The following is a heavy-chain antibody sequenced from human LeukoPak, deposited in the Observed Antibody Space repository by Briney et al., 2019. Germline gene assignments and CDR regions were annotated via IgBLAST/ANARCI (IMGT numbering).Heavy chain of an antibody. Sequence: GGSLRLSCAASGFSFSDFSMNWVRQAPGKGLEWLSYISFSGRTTNYADSVKGRFTISRGNARNSLFLQMTSLRAEDTAVYYCAKDAAVALDYWGQGTLVTVSS. CDR2: ISFSGRTT. D-gene: IGHD6-19*01. V-gene: IGHV3-48*01. CDR3: AKDAAVALDY. J-gene: IGHJ4*02. CDR1: GFSFSDFS.